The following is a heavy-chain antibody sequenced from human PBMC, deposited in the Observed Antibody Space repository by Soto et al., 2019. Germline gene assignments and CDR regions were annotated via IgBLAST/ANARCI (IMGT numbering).Heavy chain of an antibody. D-gene: IGHD3-3*02. V-gene: IGHV4-59*08. Sequence: SETLSLTCTVSGGSISGYYWSWIRQPPGKGLEWIGYMYNTGSTVYNPSFKSRVTISVDTSKNQFSLKLSSVTAADTAVYYCASPKIAFYNWFDPWGQGTLVTVSS. CDR3: ASPKIAFYNWFDP. J-gene: IGHJ5*02. CDR1: GGSISGYY. CDR2: MYNTGST.